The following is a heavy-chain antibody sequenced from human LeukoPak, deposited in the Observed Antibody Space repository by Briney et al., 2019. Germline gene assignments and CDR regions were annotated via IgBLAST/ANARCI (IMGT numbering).Heavy chain of an antibody. CDR2: INHSGST. V-gene: IGHV4-34*01. CDR1: GGSFSDYY. J-gene: IGHJ4*02. Sequence: PSETLSLTCAVYGGSFSDYYWSWIRQPPGKGLEWIGEINHSGSTNYNPSLKSQVSVSVDTSKNQFSLKLSSVTAADTAVYYCARKLRFWSGYYVMGFDYWGQGTLVTVSS. D-gene: IGHD3-3*01. CDR3: ARKLRFWSGYYVMGFDY.